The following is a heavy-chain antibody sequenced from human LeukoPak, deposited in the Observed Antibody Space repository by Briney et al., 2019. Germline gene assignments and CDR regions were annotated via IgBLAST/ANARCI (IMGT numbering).Heavy chain of an antibody. Sequence: EASVKVSCKVSGYTFTNSAFSWVHQAPGQGLEWMGWISAYNGNTKYAQKVQGRVTMATDTSTSTVYMELRSLRSDDTAVYYCARDGAYGDYEGSMSYFDYWGQGTLVTVSS. J-gene: IGHJ4*02. V-gene: IGHV1-18*01. CDR3: ARDGAYGDYEGSMSYFDY. CDR1: GYTFTNSA. D-gene: IGHD4-17*01. CDR2: ISAYNGNT.